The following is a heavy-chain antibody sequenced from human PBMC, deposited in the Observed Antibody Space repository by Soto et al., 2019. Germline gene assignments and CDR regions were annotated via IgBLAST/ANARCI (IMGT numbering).Heavy chain of an antibody. J-gene: IGHJ5*01. V-gene: IGHV2-5*02. Sequence: QITLKESGPTLVKPTQTLTLTCTFSGFSLSTSGVGVGWIRQPPGKALEWLALIYWDDDKRYSQSLRSRLTITKDTSKNQVVLTMTNMDPVETGTYYCAHRQGSNWYGYWGQGTLVTVSS. CDR2: IYWDDDK. CDR1: GFSLSTSGVG. CDR3: AHRQGSNWYGY.